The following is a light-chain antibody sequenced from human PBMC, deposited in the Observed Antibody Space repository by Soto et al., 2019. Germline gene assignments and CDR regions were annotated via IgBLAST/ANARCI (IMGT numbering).Light chain of an antibody. CDR3: AAWGDSLNGRV. CDR1: SPNIGSNP. CDR2: SNN. J-gene: IGLJ3*02. V-gene: IGLV1-44*01. Sequence: QAVVTQPPSASGTPGQRVTISCSGSSPNIGSNPVSWYQQLPGTAPRLLIYSNNERPSGVPDRLSGSKSGTSASLAISGLQSEDEADYYCAAWGDSLNGRVFGGGTKLTVL.